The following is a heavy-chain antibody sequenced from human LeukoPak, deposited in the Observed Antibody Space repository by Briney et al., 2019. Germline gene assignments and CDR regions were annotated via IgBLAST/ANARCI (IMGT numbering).Heavy chain of an antibody. CDR1: GFTFSSYA. J-gene: IGHJ4*02. D-gene: IGHD3-22*01. CDR3: ARDTPLDSSGYYFDY. V-gene: IGHV3-30*04. Sequence: GRSLRLSCAASGFTFSSYAMHWVRQAPGKGLEWVAVISYDGSNKYYADSVKGRFTISRDNSKNTLYPQMNSLRAEDTAVYYCARDTPLDSSGYYFDYWGQGTLVTVSS. CDR2: ISYDGSNK.